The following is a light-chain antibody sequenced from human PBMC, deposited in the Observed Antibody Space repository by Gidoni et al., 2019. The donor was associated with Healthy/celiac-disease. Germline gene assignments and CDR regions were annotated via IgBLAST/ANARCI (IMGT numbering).Light chain of an antibody. CDR3: SSYTSSSDV. CDR1: SRDVGGYNY. CDR2: DVS. V-gene: IGLV2-14*01. Sequence: QSALTQPASVSGSPGQSITTSCTGTSRDVGGYNYVSWYQQHPGKAPKLMIYDVSNRPSGVSNRFSCSKSGNTASLTISGLQAEDEADYYCSSYTSSSDVFGTGTKVTVL. J-gene: IGLJ1*01.